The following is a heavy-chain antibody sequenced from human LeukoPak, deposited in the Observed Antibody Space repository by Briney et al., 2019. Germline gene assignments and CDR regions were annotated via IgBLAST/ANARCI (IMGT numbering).Heavy chain of an antibody. D-gene: IGHD5-18*01. V-gene: IGHV3-30-3*01. CDR1: GFTFSSYA. Sequence: GGALRLSCAASGFTFSSYAMHWVRQAPGKGLEWVAVISYDGSNKYYADSVKGRFTISRDNSKNTLYLQMNSLRAEDTAVYYCARDPNTSLDYWGQGTLVTVSS. J-gene: IGHJ4*02. CDR3: ARDPNTSLDY. CDR2: ISYDGSNK.